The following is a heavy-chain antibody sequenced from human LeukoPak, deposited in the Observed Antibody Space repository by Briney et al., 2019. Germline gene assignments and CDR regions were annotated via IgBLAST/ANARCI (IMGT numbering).Heavy chain of an antibody. V-gene: IGHV1-18*01. Sequence: ASVNVSCKASGGTFSSYAISWVRQAPGQGLEWMGWISAYNGNTNYAQKLQGRVTMTTDTSTSTAYMELRSLRSDDTAVYYCARVPTPIYDFWSGYSPTYYFDYWGQGTLVTVSS. D-gene: IGHD3-3*01. CDR2: ISAYNGNT. CDR1: GGTFSSYA. CDR3: ARVPTPIYDFWSGYSPTYYFDY. J-gene: IGHJ4*02.